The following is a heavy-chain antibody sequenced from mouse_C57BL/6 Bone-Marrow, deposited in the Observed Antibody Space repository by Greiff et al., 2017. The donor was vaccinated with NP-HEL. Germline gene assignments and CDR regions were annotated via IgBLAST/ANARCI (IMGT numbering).Heavy chain of an antibody. D-gene: IGHD1-1*01. Sequence: VQLQQSGPGLVAPSQSLSITCTVSGFSLTSYAISWVRQPPGKGLEWLGVLWPGGGTNYNSALKSRLSISKDNSKSQVFLKMNSLQTDDTARYSCAPYYYGSSRGYFDGWGTGTTVTVSS. J-gene: IGHJ1*03. CDR1: GFSLTSYA. CDR2: LWPGGGT. CDR3: APYYYGSSRGYFDG. V-gene: IGHV2-9-1*01.